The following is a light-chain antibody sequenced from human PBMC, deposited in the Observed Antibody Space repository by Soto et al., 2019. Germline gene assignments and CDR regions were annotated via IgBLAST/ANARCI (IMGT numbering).Light chain of an antibody. Sequence: EILMTQSPATLSVSPGERATLSCRASQSVSSNLAWYQQKPGQAPRILIYGASSRATGIPARFSGSGSGTEFTLTISSLQPEDFAVYYCQQYNNWPPYTFGQGTKLEIK. J-gene: IGKJ2*01. CDR1: QSVSSN. CDR2: GAS. V-gene: IGKV3-15*01. CDR3: QQYNNWPPYT.